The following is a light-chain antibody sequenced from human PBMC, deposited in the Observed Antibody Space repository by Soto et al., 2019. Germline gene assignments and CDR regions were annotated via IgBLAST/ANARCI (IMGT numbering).Light chain of an antibody. J-gene: IGKJ5*01. CDR3: QQYNNWPPIT. Sequence: EIALTQSPATLYVSPGDGVPLSDRASQSVSSNLSWYQQRPGQAPRLLIYGASTRATGIPARFSGSGSGTEFTLTISSLQSEDFAVYYCQQYNNWPPITFGQGTRLEIK. CDR2: GAS. CDR1: QSVSSN. V-gene: IGKV3-15*01.